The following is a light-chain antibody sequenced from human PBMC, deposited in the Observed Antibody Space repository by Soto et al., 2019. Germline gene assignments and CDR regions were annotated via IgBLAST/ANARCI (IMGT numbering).Light chain of an antibody. J-gene: IGLJ1*01. CDR3: SSYTSSSTDV. Sequence: QSALTQPASVSGSPGQSIAISCTGTSSDVGAYNYVSWYQQHPGKAPKLMIFDDTHRPSGVSDRFSGSKSGNTASLTISGLQAEDEADYYCSSYTSSSTDVFGTGTKLTVL. V-gene: IGLV2-14*03. CDR1: SSDVGAYNY. CDR2: DDT.